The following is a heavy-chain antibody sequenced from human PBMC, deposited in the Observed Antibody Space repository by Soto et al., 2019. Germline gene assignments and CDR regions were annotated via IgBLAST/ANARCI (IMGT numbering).Heavy chain of an antibody. CDR3: ARDIVVVVAATAGTFDY. CDR1: GYTFTSYG. D-gene: IGHD2-15*01. V-gene: IGHV1-18*01. J-gene: IGHJ4*02. CDR2: IGPYNGNT. Sequence: QVQLVQSGAEVKKPGASVKVSCKASGYTFTSYGISWVRQAPGQGLEWMGWIGPYNGNTHYAQKLQGRVTMTTDTSTSTAYMELRSLRSDDTAVYYCARDIVVVVAATAGTFDYWGQGTLVTVSS.